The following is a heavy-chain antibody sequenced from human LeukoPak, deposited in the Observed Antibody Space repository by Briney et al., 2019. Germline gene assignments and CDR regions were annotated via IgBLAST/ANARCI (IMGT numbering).Heavy chain of an antibody. V-gene: IGHV1-18*01. CDR3: ARATNRRGGPTGILTTGNFDS. J-gene: IGHJ4*02. D-gene: IGHD1-1*01. CDR2: ISAYNGNT. CDR1: GYTFTSYG. Sequence: ASVKVSCKASGYTFTSYGISWVRQAPGQGLEWMGWISAYNGNTNYAQKLQGRVTMTTDTSTSTAYMELRSLRSGDTAVYYCARATNRRGGPTGILTTGNFDSWGQGTLVTVSS.